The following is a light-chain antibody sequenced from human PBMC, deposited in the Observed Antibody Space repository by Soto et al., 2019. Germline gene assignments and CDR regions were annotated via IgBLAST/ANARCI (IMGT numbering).Light chain of an antibody. J-gene: IGLJ2*01. CDR3: CSYAGSYTVV. CDR2: EGS. CDR1: SSDVGSYNL. V-gene: IGLV2-23*03. Sequence: QSALTQPASVSGSPGQSITISCTGTSSDVGSYNLVSWYQQYPGKAPKLMIYEGSKRPSGVSNRFSGSKSGITASLTISGLQAEDTADYYCCSYAGSYTVVFGGGTKLTVL.